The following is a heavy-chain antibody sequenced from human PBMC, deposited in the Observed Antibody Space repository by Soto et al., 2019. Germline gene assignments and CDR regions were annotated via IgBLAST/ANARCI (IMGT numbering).Heavy chain of an antibody. CDR3: AEVHRV. CDR1: GYTFTSYG. CDR2: ISPYHGIA. J-gene: IGHJ4*02. V-gene: IGHV1-69*04. Sequence: SVKVSCKASGYTFTSYGISWVRQAPGQGLEWMGRISPYHGIANYAQKLQGRVTITADKSTSTAYMELSSLRTEDTAVYYCAEVHRVWGQGTLVTVSS.